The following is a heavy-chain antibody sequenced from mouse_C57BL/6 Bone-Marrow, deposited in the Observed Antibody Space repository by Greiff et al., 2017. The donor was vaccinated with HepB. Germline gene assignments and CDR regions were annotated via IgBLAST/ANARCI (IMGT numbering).Heavy chain of an antibody. CDR2: IYPGDGDT. J-gene: IGHJ1*03. V-gene: IGHV1-82*01. Sequence: QVQLQQSGPELVKPGASVKISCKASGYAFSSSWMNWVKQRPGKGLEWIGRIYPGDGDTNYNGKFKGKATLTADKSSSTAYMQLSSLTSVDSAVYFCARGPTVVAPDWYFDVWGTGTTVTVSS. D-gene: IGHD1-1*01. CDR1: GYAFSSSW. CDR3: ARGPTVVAPDWYFDV.